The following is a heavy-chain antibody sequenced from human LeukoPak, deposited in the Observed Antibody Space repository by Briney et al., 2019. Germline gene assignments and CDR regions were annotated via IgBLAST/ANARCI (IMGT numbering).Heavy chain of an antibody. CDR2: LSGSGGST. V-gene: IGHV3-23*01. J-gene: IGHJ4*02. D-gene: IGHD3-22*01. CDR3: AKDLQDSSGYYYSYDC. CDR1: GFTFSSYA. Sequence: GGSLRLSCAASGFTFSSYAMSWVRHAPGKGLEGVSGLSGSGGSTYYADSVKGRFTISRDNSKNTLYLQMNSLRAEDAAVYYCAKDLQDSSGYYYSYDCWGQGTLVTVSS.